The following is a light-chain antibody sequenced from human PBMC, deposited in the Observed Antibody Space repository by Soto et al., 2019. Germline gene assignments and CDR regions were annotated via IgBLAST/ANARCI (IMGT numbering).Light chain of an antibody. V-gene: IGKV1-6*01. J-gene: IGKJ1*01. Sequence: IQMTQSPSSLSASVGYRVTITCRASQGIRNDLGWYQQKPGKAPKLLIYAASSLQSGVPSRFSGSGSGTEFTLTISSLQPDDFATYYCQHYKMYSPWTFGQGTKVDIK. CDR1: QGIRND. CDR3: QHYKMYSPWT. CDR2: AAS.